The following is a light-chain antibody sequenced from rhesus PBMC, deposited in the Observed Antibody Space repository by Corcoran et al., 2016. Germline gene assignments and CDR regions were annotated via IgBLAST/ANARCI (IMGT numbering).Light chain of an antibody. Sequence: EIVMTQSPAILSLPPGERATLSCRASQSVSTSVAWYQQRPYQAPSLLTYDSSSRATGIPDRFSGSGSGTDFTLIISSLEPEDIRIYFCKQYDTWNTFGGGTKVEL. V-gene: IGKV3S9*01. J-gene: IGKJ4*01. CDR3: KQYDTWNT. CDR2: DSS. CDR1: QSVSTS.